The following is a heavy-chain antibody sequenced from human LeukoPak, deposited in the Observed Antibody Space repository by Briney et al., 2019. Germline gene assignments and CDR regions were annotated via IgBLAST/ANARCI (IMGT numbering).Heavy chain of an antibody. Sequence: ASVKVSCKVSGFILTELSIHWVRQAPGKGLEWMASFDRETDEALYAQTFQGRVTMTEDTSTDTAYMQLTSLRSEDTAVYYCVTDHYNNHGNFDYRGQGTLVIAAS. CDR1: GFILTELS. V-gene: IGHV1-24*01. CDR2: FDRETDEA. D-gene: IGHD1-1*01. J-gene: IGHJ4*02. CDR3: VTDHYNNHGNFDY.